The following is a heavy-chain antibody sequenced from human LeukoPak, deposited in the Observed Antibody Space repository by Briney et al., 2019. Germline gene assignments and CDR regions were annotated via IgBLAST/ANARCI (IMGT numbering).Heavy chain of an antibody. Sequence: GGSLRLSCGAWIFIFRRYSINWVRQAPGKGLEWVSYIDSGSGNIYYRDSVKGRFTISRDNAQDSLYLQMDSLRDEDTAVYYCAREDDDWRPNTLDVWGQGTVVTVSS. CDR2: IDSGSGNI. CDR3: AREDDDWRPNTLDV. D-gene: IGHD3-9*01. J-gene: IGHJ3*01. CDR1: IFIFRRYS. V-gene: IGHV3-48*02.